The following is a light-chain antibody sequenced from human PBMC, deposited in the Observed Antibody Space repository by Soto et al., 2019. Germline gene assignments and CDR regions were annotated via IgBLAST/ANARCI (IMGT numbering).Light chain of an antibody. V-gene: IGKV3-20*01. CDR1: QSVDSNY. J-gene: IGKJ4*01. Sequence: EIVLTQSPGTLSLSPGEGATLSCRASQSVDSNYLAWYQKKPGQAPRLLIYGASSRATGIPDRFSGSGSGTDFTLTISRLEPEDFAVYYCQQYGSSRNTFCGGTKVEIK. CDR2: GAS. CDR3: QQYGSSRNT.